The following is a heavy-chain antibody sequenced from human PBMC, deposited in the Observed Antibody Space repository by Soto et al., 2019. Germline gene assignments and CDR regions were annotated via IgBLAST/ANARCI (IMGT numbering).Heavy chain of an antibody. CDR3: AREGGRHCSPTRCYNAFDI. V-gene: IGHV3-48*02. CDR1: GFSFSAFS. D-gene: IGHD2-2*02. Sequence: GGSLRLSCASSGFSFSAFSMNWVRQAPGKGLEWISYISSTSSTIYYADSVKGRFTISRDNAKNSLYLQMNSLRDEDTAGYYCAREGGRHCSPTRCYNAFDIWGLGTMVTVSS. J-gene: IGHJ3*02. CDR2: ISSTSSTI.